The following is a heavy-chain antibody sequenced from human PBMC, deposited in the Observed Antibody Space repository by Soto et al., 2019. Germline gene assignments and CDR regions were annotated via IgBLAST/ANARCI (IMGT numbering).Heavy chain of an antibody. V-gene: IGHV3-33*01. CDR1: GFTFSSYG. CDR2: IWYDGNNK. Sequence: QMQLVASGGGGVQPGRSLTLSCAASGFTFSSYGMHWVRQAPGKGLEWVAVIWYDGNNKYYADSVKGRFTISRDNSKNTLYLQMNSLRAEDTAVYYCARTSGGNGYCYSGWGQGTLVTVSS. D-gene: IGHD6-25*01. CDR3: ARTSGGNGYCYSG. J-gene: IGHJ4*02.